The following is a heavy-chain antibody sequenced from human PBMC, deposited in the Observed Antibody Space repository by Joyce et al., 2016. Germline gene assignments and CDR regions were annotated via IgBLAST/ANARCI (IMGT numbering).Heavy chain of an antibody. Sequence: QLVESGGGLAMPGGSLRLSCAAPGLTFRSYSMNWVRQAPGNGLESLSAIGARGSRIYYTDSVNGRFTISRDNAKNSLFLRLNSLRAEDTAVYYCARVVKGFCSGGSCYIDHWGQGILVTVSS. D-gene: IGHD2-15*01. V-gene: IGHV3-21*02. J-gene: IGHJ4*02. CDR1: GLTFRSYS. CDR3: ARVVKGFCSGGSCYIDH. CDR2: IGARGSRI.